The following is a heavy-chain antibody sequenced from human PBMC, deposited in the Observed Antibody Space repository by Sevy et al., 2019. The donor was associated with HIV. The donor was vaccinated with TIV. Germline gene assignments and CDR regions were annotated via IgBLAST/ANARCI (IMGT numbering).Heavy chain of an antibody. D-gene: IGHD1-26*01. CDR1: GFTFSSYA. CDR3: AKDGIVGGTGGWYFDY. Sequence: GGSLRLSCAASGFTFSSYAMSWVRQAPGKGLEWVSAISGSGGSTYYADSVQGRFTISRDNSKNTLYVQMNSLRAEDTAVYYCAKDGIVGGTGGWYFDYWGQGTLVTVSS. V-gene: IGHV3-23*01. CDR2: ISGSGGST. J-gene: IGHJ4*02.